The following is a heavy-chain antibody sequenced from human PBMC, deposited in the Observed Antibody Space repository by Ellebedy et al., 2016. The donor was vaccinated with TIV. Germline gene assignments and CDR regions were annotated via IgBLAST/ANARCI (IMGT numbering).Heavy chain of an antibody. CDR2: IYYSGTT. V-gene: IGHV4-39*07. D-gene: IGHD3-10*01. Sequence: SETLSLXXTVSGGSITSGAYHWAWIRQPPGKGLEWIGSIYYSGTTQYSPSLKSRVTISGDMSKNQFFLNFYSVSAADTAVYYCARSAGHSYNSDYWGQGILATVSS. CDR1: GGSITSGAYH. J-gene: IGHJ4*02. CDR3: ARSAGHSYNSDY.